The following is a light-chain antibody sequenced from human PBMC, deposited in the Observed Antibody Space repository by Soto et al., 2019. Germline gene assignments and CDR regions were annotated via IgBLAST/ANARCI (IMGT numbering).Light chain of an antibody. CDR2: DSN. Sequence: QSVLTQPPSVSAAPGQKVSISCSGSSSNIGNNYVSWYQHLPGTAPRLLIYDSNKRPSGIPDRFSGSKSGTSATLGITGLQTGDEADYYCGTWDSRLSVVVFGGGTKVTVL. V-gene: IGLV1-51*01. CDR3: GTWDSRLSVVV. CDR1: SSNIGNNY. J-gene: IGLJ2*01.